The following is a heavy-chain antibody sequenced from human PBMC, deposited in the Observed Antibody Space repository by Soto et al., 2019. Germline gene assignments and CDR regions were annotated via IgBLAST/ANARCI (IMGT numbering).Heavy chain of an antibody. CDR1: GFTFSSYW. D-gene: IGHD5-12*01. V-gene: IGHV3-7*03. CDR2: IKQDGSEK. J-gene: IGHJ4*02. CDR3: ARESYDIVATIDY. Sequence: GESLKISCAASGFTFSSYWMSWVRQATGKGLEWVANIKQDGSEKYYVDSVKGRFTISRDNAKNSLYLQMNSLRAEDTAVYYCARESYDIVATIDYWGQGTLVTVSS.